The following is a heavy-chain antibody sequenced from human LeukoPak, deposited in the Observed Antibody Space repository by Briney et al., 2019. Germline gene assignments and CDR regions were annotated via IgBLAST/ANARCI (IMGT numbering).Heavy chain of an antibody. D-gene: IGHD6-13*01. Sequence: ASVKVSCKASGGTFSSYAISWVRQAPGQGLEWMGGIIPIFGTANYAQKFQGRVTITADKSTSTAYMELSSLRSEDTAVYYCAKGQSNSIAAAFDPWGQGTLVTVSS. CDR1: GGTFSSYA. J-gene: IGHJ5*02. V-gene: IGHV1-69*06. CDR2: IIPIFGTA. CDR3: AKGQSNSIAAAFDP.